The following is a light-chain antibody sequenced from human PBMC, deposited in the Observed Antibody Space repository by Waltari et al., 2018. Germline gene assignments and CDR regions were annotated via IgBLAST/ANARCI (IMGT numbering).Light chain of an antibody. V-gene: IGLV3-19*01. CDR3: SSRNGRANEVV. Sequence: SSELTQDPAVSVALGQTVRFTCQGDSLRTSYASWYQLKPGQAPVVVILGKDNGPSGIPDRISGYSSGTTSSLTITGAQAEDEADYYCSSRNGRANEVVFAGGTKVTVL. J-gene: IGLJ3*02. CDR1: SLRTSY. CDR2: GKD.